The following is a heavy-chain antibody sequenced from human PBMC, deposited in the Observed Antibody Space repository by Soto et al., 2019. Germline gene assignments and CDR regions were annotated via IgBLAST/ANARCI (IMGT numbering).Heavy chain of an antibody. D-gene: IGHD6-19*01. J-gene: IGHJ4*02. CDR2: ISGSGGTT. CDR1: GFTFTTFA. V-gene: IGHV3-23*01. CDR3: AKSRRGWYVGWDY. Sequence: EVQLLESGGGLVQPGGSLRLSCAASGFTFTTFAMSWVRQAPGKGLEWVSVISGSGGTTYYADSVKGRFTISRDNSKTTLYLQMNSLRAEDTAVYYCAKSRRGWYVGWDYWGQGTLVTVSS.